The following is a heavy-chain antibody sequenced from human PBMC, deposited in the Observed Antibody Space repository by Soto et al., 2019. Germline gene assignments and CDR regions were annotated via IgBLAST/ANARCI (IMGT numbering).Heavy chain of an antibody. D-gene: IGHD6-13*01. CDR2: ISGSGTDK. J-gene: IGHJ4*02. CDR3: AKLVTTAAAGTFDY. CDR1: GFTFSDYY. Sequence: PGGSLRLSCAASGFTFSDYYMTWIRQAPGRGLEWVSYISGSGTDKSYADSVKGRFTISKDNADNSLFLQMNNLRAEDTAVYYCAKLVTTAAAGTFDYWGQGTLVTAPQ. V-gene: IGHV3-11*01.